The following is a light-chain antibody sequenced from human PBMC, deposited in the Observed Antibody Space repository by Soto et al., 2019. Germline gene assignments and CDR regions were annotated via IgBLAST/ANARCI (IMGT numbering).Light chain of an antibody. V-gene: IGLV2-14*01. J-gene: IGLJ1*01. CDR2: GVT. Sequence: QSALTQPASVSGSPGQSITISCTGTSSDVGGYNYVSWYQQHPGIAPKLLIYGVTNRPSGVSPRFSGSKSGNTASLTISGLQAEDTADYHCSSHTSATTLLYLFVTGTKLTVL. CDR1: SSDVGGYNY. CDR3: SSHTSATTLLYL.